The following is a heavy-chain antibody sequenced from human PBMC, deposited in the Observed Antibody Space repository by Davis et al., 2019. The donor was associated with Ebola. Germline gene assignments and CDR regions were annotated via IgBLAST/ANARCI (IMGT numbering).Heavy chain of an antibody. CDR1: GYTFTSYD. CDR3: ARAHARYSSSWYNWFDP. CDR2: INPNSGGT. V-gene: IGHV1-18*01. D-gene: IGHD6-13*01. Sequence: AASVKVSCKASGYTFTSYDINWVRQAPGQGLEWMGRINPNSGGTNYAQKLQGRVTMTTDTSTSTAYMELRSLRSDDTAVYYCARAHARYSSSWYNWFDPWGQGTLVTVSS. J-gene: IGHJ5*02.